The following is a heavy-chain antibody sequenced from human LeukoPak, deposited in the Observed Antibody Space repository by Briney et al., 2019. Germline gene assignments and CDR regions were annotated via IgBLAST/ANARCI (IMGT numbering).Heavy chain of an antibody. V-gene: IGHV4-59*08. D-gene: IGHD6-13*01. CDR1: GGSISTYY. J-gene: IGHJ3*02. CDR2: IYYSGNT. Sequence: SETLSLTCAVSGGSISTYYWSWLRQPPGKGLEWIGYIYYSGNTNYNPPLKSRVTISVDTSKNQFSLKLSSVTAADTAVYYCARHYAAAGAFDIWGQGTMVTVSS. CDR3: ARHYAAAGAFDI.